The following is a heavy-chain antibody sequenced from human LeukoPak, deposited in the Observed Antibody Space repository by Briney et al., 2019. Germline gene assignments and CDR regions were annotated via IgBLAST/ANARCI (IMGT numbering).Heavy chain of an antibody. CDR2: ISSSSSTI. CDR3: ARERELAPGVFDY. D-gene: IGHD1-26*01. V-gene: IGHV3-48*01. Sequence: PGGSLRLSCAASGFTFSSYSMNWVRQAPGKGLEWVSYISSSSSTIYYADSVKGRFTISRDNAKNSLYLQMNSLRAEDTAVYYCARERELAPGVFDYWGQGTLVTVSS. J-gene: IGHJ4*02. CDR1: GFTFSSYS.